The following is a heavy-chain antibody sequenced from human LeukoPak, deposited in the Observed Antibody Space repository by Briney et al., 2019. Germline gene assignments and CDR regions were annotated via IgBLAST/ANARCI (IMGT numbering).Heavy chain of an antibody. CDR1: GFTFSSYW. V-gene: IGHV3-7*03. D-gene: IGHD3-16*01. J-gene: IGHJ5*02. CDR2: IKQDGSEK. Sequence: GGSLRLSCAASGFTFSSYWMSWVRQAPGKGLEWVANIKQDGSEKYYVDSVKGRFTISRDNSQNTLYLQMDSLRGDDTALYYCAKDVWGPTAMKNNWFDPWGQGTLVTVS. CDR3: AKDVWGPTAMKNNWFDP.